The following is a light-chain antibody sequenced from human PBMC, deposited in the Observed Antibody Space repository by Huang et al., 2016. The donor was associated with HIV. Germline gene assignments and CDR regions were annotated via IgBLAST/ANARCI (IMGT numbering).Light chain of an antibody. V-gene: IGKV3-15*01. CDR3: QQYNNWPGT. J-gene: IGKJ1*01. CDR2: GAY. Sequence: EIVMTQSPATLSVSPGERGTLSCRASQSVGSNLAGYQQKPGQAPRRLMYGAYTRATGIPARFSGSGSGTEFTLIISSLQSEDFAVYYCQQYNNWPGTFGQGTKVEIK. CDR1: QSVGSN.